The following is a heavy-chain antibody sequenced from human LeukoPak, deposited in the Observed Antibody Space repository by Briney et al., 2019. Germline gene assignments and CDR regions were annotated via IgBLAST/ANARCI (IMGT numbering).Heavy chain of an antibody. J-gene: IGHJ4*02. D-gene: IGHD2-15*01. Sequence: SVKVSCKGSGFTFTSSAVQWVRQARGQRLEWIGWIVVRSCNTNYAQKFQERVTITRDMSTGTAYMELSSLRSEDTAVYYCAAGYCSGGSCYRDFDYWGRGTLVTVSS. V-gene: IGHV1-58*01. CDR2: IVVRSCNT. CDR1: GFTFTSSA. CDR3: AAGYCSGGSCYRDFDY.